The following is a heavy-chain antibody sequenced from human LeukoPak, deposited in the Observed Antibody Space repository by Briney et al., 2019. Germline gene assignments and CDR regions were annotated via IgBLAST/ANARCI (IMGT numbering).Heavy chain of an antibody. V-gene: IGHV3-66*04. CDR2: IYSSGST. CDR1: GFTFGDYA. D-gene: IGHD6-13*01. Sequence: AGGSLRLSCTASGFTFGDYAISWVRQVPGKGLEWVSVIYSSGSTYYADSVKGRFTISRDDSKNTLYLHMNSLRAEDTAVYYCTRPMAEADTIYFPHWGQGTLVTVSS. CDR3: TRPMAEADTIYFPH. J-gene: IGHJ1*01.